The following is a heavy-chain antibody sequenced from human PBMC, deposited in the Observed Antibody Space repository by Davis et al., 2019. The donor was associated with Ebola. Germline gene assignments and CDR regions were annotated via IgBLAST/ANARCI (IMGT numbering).Heavy chain of an antibody. D-gene: IGHD6-6*01. CDR1: GYTFTGYY. Sequence: ASVKVSCKASGYTFTGYYIHWVRQAPGQGLEWMGWINAYNGNTKYAQKLQGRVTMTTDTTTSTAYMELRSLRFDDTAVYYCARGRSPYYYGLDVWGQGTTVTVSS. CDR2: INAYNGNT. V-gene: IGHV1-18*04. CDR3: ARGRSPYYYGLDV. J-gene: IGHJ6*02.